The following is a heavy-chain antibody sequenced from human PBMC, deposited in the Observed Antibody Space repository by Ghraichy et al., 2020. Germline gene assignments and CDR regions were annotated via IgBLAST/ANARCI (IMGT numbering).Heavy chain of an antibody. J-gene: IGHJ3*02. CDR2: ISYDGSKT. CDR1: GFTFRSYA. V-gene: IGHV3-30-3*01. D-gene: IGHD3-3*01. CDR3: ARDHDFWSGLSTFDI. Sequence: GGSLRLSCAASGFTFRSYAMHWVRQAPGKGLEWVALISYDGSKTYYADSVKGRFTVSRDNSENTLYVQMNSLRGDDTAVYYCARDHDFWSGLSTFDIWGQGTIGTVSS.